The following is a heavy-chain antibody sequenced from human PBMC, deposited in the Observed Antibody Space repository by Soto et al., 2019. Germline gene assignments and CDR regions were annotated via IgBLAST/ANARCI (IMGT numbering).Heavy chain of an antibody. J-gene: IGHJ4*02. V-gene: IGHV1-69*13. Sequence: SVKVSCKASGGTFSSYAISWVRQAPGQGLEWMGGIIPIFGTANYAQKFQGRVTITADESTSTAYMELSSLRSEDTAVYYCARVGVGYSGYDLGYYFDYWGQGTLVTVSS. CDR2: IIPIFGTA. D-gene: IGHD5-12*01. CDR3: ARVGVGYSGYDLGYYFDY. CDR1: GGTFSSYA.